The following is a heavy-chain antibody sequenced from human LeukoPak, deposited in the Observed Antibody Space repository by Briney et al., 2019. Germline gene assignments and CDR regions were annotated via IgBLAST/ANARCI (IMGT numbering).Heavy chain of an antibody. CDR2: ISSSGSTI. Sequence: GGSLRLSCAASGFTFSDYYMSWIRQAPGKGLEWVSYISSSGSTIYYADSVKGRFTISRDNAKNSLYLQMNSLRAEDTAVYYCARDEVAGYDFWSGYSGMDVWGQGTTVTASS. CDR3: ARDEVAGYDFWSGYSGMDV. D-gene: IGHD3-3*01. V-gene: IGHV3-11*01. CDR1: GFTFSDYY. J-gene: IGHJ6*02.